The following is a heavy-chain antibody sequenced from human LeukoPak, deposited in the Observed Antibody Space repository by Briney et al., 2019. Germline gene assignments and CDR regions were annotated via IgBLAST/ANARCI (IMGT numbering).Heavy chain of an antibody. V-gene: IGHV4-39*01. D-gene: IGHD6-19*01. CDR2: IYYSGST. CDR1: GGSITSISYY. CDR3: ARQDSSGWYFNDY. Sequence: PSETLSLTCTVSGGSITSISYYWGWIRQPPGKGLEGIGSIYYSGSTYYNPSLKTRVTVSVDTSKNQSSLKPSSVTAADTAVYYCARQDSSGWYFNDYWGQGTLVTVSS. J-gene: IGHJ4*02.